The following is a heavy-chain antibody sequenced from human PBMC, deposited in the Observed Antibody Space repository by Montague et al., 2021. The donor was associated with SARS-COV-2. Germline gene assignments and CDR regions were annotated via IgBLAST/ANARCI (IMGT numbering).Heavy chain of an antibody. CDR2: INHSGST. CDR3: ARGRRRYNWRDETSYYYGMDV. V-gene: IGHV4-34*01. J-gene: IGHJ6*02. CDR1: GGSLSGYY. Sequence: EILSLTCAVYGGSLSGYYWSWIRQPPGKGLEWIGEINHSGSTNYNPSLKSRVTISLDTSKNQFSLKLSSVTAADTAVYYCARGRRRYNWRDETSYYYGMDVWGQGTTVTVSS. D-gene: IGHD1-20*01.